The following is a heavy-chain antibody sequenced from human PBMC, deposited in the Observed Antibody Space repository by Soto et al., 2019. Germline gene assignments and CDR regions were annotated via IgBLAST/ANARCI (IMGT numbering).Heavy chain of an antibody. CDR1: GGTFSSYA. J-gene: IGHJ6*02. D-gene: IGHD2-15*01. Sequence: QVQLVQSGAEVKKPRSSVKVSCKASGGTFSSYAISWVRQAPGQGLEWMGGIIPIFGTANYAQKFQGRVTITADKSTSTAYMELSSLRSEDTAVYYCARLVVVAAYYYYGMDVWGQGTTVTVSS. V-gene: IGHV1-69*06. CDR3: ARLVVVAAYYYYGMDV. CDR2: IIPIFGTA.